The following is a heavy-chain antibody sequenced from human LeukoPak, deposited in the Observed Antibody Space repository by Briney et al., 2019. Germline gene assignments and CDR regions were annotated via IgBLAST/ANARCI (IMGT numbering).Heavy chain of an antibody. V-gene: IGHV3-11*01. CDR2: ISSTGTTI. CDR1: GFTFRDYY. CDR3: AKTRGGDGYRAFDY. J-gene: IGHJ4*02. Sequence: GGSLRLSCAASGFTFRDYYMSWIRQAPGKGLESVSYISSTGTTIYYAGSVKGQFTIPRDNAKNSLYLQMNSLRAEDTAVYYCAKTRGGDGYRAFDYWGQGTLVTVSS. D-gene: IGHD5-24*01.